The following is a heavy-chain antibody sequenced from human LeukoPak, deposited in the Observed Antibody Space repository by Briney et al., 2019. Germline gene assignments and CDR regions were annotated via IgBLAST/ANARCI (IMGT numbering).Heavy chain of an antibody. CDR1: GFIFNDYA. CDR2: IKQDGSEK. Sequence: GRSLRLSCAASGFIFNDYAMHWVRQAPGKGLEWVANIKQDGSEKYYVDSVKGRFTISRDNAKNSLYLQMNSLRAEDTAVYYCAKAISLYYDFWSGYYAPLDYWGQGTLVTVSS. CDR3: AKAISLYYDFWSGYYAPLDY. V-gene: IGHV3-7*01. D-gene: IGHD3-3*01. J-gene: IGHJ4*02.